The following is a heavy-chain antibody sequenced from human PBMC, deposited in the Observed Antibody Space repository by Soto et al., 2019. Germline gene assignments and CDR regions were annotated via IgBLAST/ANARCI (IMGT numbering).Heavy chain of an antibody. J-gene: IGHJ4*02. V-gene: IGHV3-30*18. CDR1: GFTFSSYG. D-gene: IGHD3-22*01. CDR3: AKDRSYYYDSSGYSPEFNY. CDR2: ISYDGSNK. Sequence: QVQMVESGGGVVQPGRPLRLSCAASGFTFSSYGMHWVRQAPGKGLEWVAVISYDGSNKYYADSVKGRFTISRDNSKNTLYLQMNSLRAEDTAVYYCAKDRSYYYDSSGYSPEFNYWGQGTLVTVSS.